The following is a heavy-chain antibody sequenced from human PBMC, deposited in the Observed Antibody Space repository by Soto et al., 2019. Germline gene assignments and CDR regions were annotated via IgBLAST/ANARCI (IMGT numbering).Heavy chain of an antibody. CDR1: GFTFDDYA. D-gene: IGHD3-3*01. CDR3: AKHDFWTLYNTGLDS. Sequence: GGSLRLSCAASGFTFDDYAMHWVRQAPGKGLEWVSGISWNSGSIGYADSVKGRFTISRDNAKNSLYLQMNSLRAEDTAVYYCAKHDFWTLYNTGLDSWGQGTLVTVSS. J-gene: IGHJ4*02. V-gene: IGHV3-9*01. CDR2: ISWNSGSI.